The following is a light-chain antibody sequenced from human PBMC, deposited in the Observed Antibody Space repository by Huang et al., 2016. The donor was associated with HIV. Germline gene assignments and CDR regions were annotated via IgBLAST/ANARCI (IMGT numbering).Light chain of an antibody. V-gene: IGKV3-11*01. CDR1: QSVEIS. J-gene: IGKJ4*01. CDR3: HQRHNWLT. Sequence: EVVLTQSPATVSVSPGQGATLSCMASQSVEISLAWYHQKPGQSPRLLIYGASESAAGTPVRFSGSGSGTHFTLTISSLEPDDVGVYYCHQRHNWLTFGGGTKVEI. CDR2: GAS.